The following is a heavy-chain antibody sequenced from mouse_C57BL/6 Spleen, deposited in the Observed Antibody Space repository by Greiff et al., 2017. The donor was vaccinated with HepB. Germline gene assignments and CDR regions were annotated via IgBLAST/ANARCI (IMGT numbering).Heavy chain of an antibody. CDR1: GFTFSDYG. D-gene: IGHD2-4*01. CDR2: ISSGSSTI. J-gene: IGHJ2*01. V-gene: IGHV5-17*01. Sequence: EVMLVESGGGLVKPGGSLKLSCAASGFTFSDYGMHWVRQAPEKGLEWVAYISSGSSTIYYADTVKGRFTISRDNAKNTLFLQMTSLRSEDTAMYYCARPGGLPYYFDYWGQGTTLTVSS. CDR3: ARPGGLPYYFDY.